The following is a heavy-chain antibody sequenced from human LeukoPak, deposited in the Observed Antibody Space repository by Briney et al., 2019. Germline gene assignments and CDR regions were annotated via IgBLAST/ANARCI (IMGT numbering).Heavy chain of an antibody. CDR2: ISYDGSNK. CDR1: GFTFSSYA. V-gene: IGHV3-30-3*01. Sequence: GGSLRLSCAASGFTFSSYAMHWVRQAPGKGLEWVAVISYDGSNKYYADSVKGRFTISRDNSKNTLYLQMNSLRAEDTAVYYCARDQTGFGELLWDWGQGTLVTVSS. CDR3: ARDQTGFGELLWD. J-gene: IGHJ4*02. D-gene: IGHD3-10*01.